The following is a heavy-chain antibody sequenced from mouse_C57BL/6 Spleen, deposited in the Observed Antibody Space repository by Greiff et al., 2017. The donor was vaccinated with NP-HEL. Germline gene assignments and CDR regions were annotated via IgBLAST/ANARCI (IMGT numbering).Heavy chain of an antibody. J-gene: IGHJ2*01. D-gene: IGHD1-1*01. CDR2: IDPSDSYT. CDR1: GYTFTSYW. V-gene: IGHV1-59*01. Sequence: QVQLKQPGAELVRPGTSVKLSCKASGYTFTSYWMHWVKQRPGQGLEWIGVIDPSDSYTNYNQKFKGKATLTVDTFSSTAYMQLSSLTSEDSAVYYCARTRSSLYYFDYWGQGTTLTVSS. CDR3: ARTRSSLYYFDY.